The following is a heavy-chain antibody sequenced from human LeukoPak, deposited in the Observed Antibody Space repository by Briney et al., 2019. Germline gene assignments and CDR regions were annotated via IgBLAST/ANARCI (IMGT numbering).Heavy chain of an antibody. V-gene: IGHV4-30-2*01. D-gene: IGHD6-19*01. CDR2: IYHSGST. Sequence: PSETLSLTCAVSGGSISSGGYSWRWIRQPPGKGLEWIGYIYHSGSTYYNPSLKSRVTISVDRSKNQFSLKLSSVTAADTAVYYCARVNRAVAARYYFDYWGQGTLVTVSS. CDR1: GGSISSGGYS. CDR3: ARVNRAVAARYYFDY. J-gene: IGHJ4*02.